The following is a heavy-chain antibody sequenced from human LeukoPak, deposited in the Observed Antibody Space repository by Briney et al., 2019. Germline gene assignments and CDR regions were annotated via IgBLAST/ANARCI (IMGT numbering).Heavy chain of an antibody. Sequence: SETLSLTCTVSGGSTSSDYWSWIRQSPGKGLEWVGYVYNSGDTGKNPSLKSRVTILLDTSKNQCSPKLSSVTAADTAVYYCARDRSGLGGTLDPWGQGTLVTVSS. CDR2: VYNSGDT. J-gene: IGHJ5*02. CDR3: ARDRSGLGGTLDP. D-gene: IGHD3-10*01. V-gene: IGHV4-59*12. CDR1: GGSTSSDY.